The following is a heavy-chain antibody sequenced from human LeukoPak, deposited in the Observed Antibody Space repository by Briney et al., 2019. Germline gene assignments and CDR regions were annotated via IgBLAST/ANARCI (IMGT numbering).Heavy chain of an antibody. D-gene: IGHD3-16*01. V-gene: IGHV4-4*02. CDR3: VSGWGLWGGEC. J-gene: IGHJ4*02. CDR1: GGSISSINW. CDR2: IYHGGGS. Sequence: SETLSLTCGVSGGSISSINWWCWVRQPPGRGLEWIGEIYHGGGSNYNPSLRSRVTMSLDKSKNQFSLMLSSVTAADTAMYYCVSGWGLWGGECWGQGTLVTVSS.